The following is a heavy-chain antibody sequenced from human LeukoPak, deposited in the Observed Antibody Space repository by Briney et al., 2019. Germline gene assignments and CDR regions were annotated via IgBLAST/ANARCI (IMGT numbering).Heavy chain of an antibody. V-gene: IGHV3-30*18. J-gene: IGHJ4*02. D-gene: IGHD2-21*02. Sequence: GGSLRLSCAASGFTFSSYGMHWVRQAPGKGLEWVAFISYDGSNKHYADSVKGRFTISRDNSKNTLYLQMNSLRAEDTAMYYCAKEAAYCGGDCYSGSDYWGQGTLVTVSS. CDR3: AKEAAYCGGDCYSGSDY. CDR1: GFTFSSYG. CDR2: ISYDGSNK.